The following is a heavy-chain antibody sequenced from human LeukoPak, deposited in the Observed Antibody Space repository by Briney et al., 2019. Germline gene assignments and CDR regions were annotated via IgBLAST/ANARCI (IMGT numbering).Heavy chain of an antibody. D-gene: IGHD5-24*01. CDR2: VSYDGTNK. J-gene: IGHJ3*02. CDR3: ARRMAANAFDI. Sequence: GGSLRLSCAASGFTFSTYTMHWVRQAPGKGLEWVAFVSYDGTNKNYADSVKGRFTISRDNSKNTLYLQMNSLRTEDTAVYYCARRMAANAFDIWGQGKMVTVSS. CDR1: GFTFSTYT. V-gene: IGHV3-30-3*01.